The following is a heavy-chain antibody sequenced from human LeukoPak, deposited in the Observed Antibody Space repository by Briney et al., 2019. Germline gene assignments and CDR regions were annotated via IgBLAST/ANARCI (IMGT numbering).Heavy chain of an antibody. J-gene: IGHJ6*02. CDR3: AGYYSSIYGMDV. CDR1: GGSFSGYF. D-gene: IGHD3-3*01. V-gene: IGHV4-34*01. Sequence: SETLSLTCAVNGGSFSGYFWSWIRQPPGKGLEWIGENNHSGSTYYNASLKSRITISVDTSKRQFSLRMNSVTAADTAVYFCAGYYSSIYGMDVWGQGTTVTVSS. CDR2: NNHSGST.